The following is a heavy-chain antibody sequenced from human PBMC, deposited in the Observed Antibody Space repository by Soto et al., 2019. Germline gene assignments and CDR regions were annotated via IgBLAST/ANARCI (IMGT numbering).Heavy chain of an antibody. D-gene: IGHD4-17*01. CDR2: IYWDDDK. J-gene: IGHJ4*02. Sequence: QITLKESGPTLVKPTQTLTLTCTFSGFSLSTSGVGVGWIRQPPGKALEWLALIYWDDDKRYSPSLKSRLTITEDTSKNQVVLTMTNMDPVDTATYYCAKRQRTVYFDYWGQGTLVTVSS. CDR3: AKRQRTVYFDY. V-gene: IGHV2-5*02. CDR1: GFSLSTSGVG.